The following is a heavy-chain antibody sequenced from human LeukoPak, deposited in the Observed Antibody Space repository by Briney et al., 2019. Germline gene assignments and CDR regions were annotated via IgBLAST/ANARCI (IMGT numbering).Heavy chain of an antibody. J-gene: IGHJ4*02. CDR2: INTGNGNT. V-gene: IGHV1-3*04. CDR1: GYTFTGFT. CDR3: ARSYYDSSGYYSFDY. Sequence: ASVKVSCKASGYTFTGFTIHWVRQAPGQRLEWMGWINTGNGNTKYSQKFQGRVTITADESTSTAYMELSSLRSEDTAVYYCARSYYDSSGYYSFDYWGQGTLVTVSS. D-gene: IGHD3-22*01.